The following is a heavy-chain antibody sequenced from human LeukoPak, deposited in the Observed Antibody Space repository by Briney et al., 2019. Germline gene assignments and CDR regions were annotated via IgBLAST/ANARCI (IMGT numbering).Heavy chain of an antibody. D-gene: IGHD3-22*01. V-gene: IGHV3-13*01. CDR2: IDTAGDT. CDR1: GFTFSSYD. CDR3: ARVTSDSSGFAYYFDF. J-gene: IGHJ4*02. Sequence: GGSLRLSCAASGFTFSSYDMHWVRQATGKGLEWVSAIDTAGDTYYPGSVKGRFTISRENARNSLYLQMSSLRAGDTAVYYRARVTSDSSGFAYYFDFWGQGTLVTVSS.